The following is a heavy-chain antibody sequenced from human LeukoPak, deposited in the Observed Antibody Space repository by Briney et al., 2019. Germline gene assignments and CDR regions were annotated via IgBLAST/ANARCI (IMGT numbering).Heavy chain of an antibody. Sequence: PSETLSLTCTVSGGSIGIYYWNWIWQPAGKGLEWIGRIFTSGIANYNPSLKSRVTMSVDTSKNQFSLNLSSVTAADTAVYYCAREISGTYYNPLGYMDVWGKGTTVTVSS. D-gene: IGHD3-10*01. J-gene: IGHJ6*03. CDR1: GGSIGIYY. CDR3: AREISGTYYNPLGYMDV. CDR2: IFTSGIA. V-gene: IGHV4-4*07.